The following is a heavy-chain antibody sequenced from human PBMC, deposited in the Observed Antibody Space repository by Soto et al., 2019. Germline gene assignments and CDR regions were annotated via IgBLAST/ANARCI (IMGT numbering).Heavy chain of an antibody. Sequence: PGGSLKISCKGSGYSFTSYWISWVRQMPGKGLEWMGRIDPSDSYTNYSPSFQGHVTISADKSISTAYLQWSSLKASDTAMYYCASSGFWSGYYDYGMDVWGQGTTVTVSS. CDR2: IDPSDSYT. CDR1: GYSFTSYW. V-gene: IGHV5-10-1*01. J-gene: IGHJ6*02. D-gene: IGHD3-3*01. CDR3: ASSGFWSGYYDYGMDV.